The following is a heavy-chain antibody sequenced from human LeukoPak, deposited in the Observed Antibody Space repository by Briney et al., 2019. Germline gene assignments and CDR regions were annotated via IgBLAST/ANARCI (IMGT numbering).Heavy chain of an antibody. D-gene: IGHD1-26*01. Sequence: PGGSLRLSCAASGFTFSSYSMNWVRQAPGKGLEWVSYITTRGTTIYYADSVKGRFTVSRDNAKNTLYLQMNSLRAEDTAVYYCAKGGKWDVTPFDYWGQGTLVTVSS. CDR1: GFTFSSYS. V-gene: IGHV3-48*01. CDR2: ITTRGTTI. CDR3: AKGGKWDVTPFDY. J-gene: IGHJ4*02.